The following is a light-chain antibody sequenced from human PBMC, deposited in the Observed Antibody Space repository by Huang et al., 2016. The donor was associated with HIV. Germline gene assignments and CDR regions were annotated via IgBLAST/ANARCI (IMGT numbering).Light chain of an antibody. Sequence: DIQMTQSPSSLSASVGDKVTITCQANQDIANYLNWYQQKPGGAPSLLIYGASSLEAGVPSRFIGSGSGTHFTLTISSLHPDVVATYFCQHYHHLPIFGPGTRVDI. V-gene: IGKV1-33*01. J-gene: IGKJ3*01. CDR1: QDIANY. CDR2: GAS. CDR3: QHYHHLPI.